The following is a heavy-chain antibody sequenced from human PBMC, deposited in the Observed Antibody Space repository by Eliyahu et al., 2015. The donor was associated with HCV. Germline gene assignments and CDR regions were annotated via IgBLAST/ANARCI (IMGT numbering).Heavy chain of an antibody. D-gene: IGHD3-16*01. CDR1: GYIFMNYH. CDR2: INPNDGNT. V-gene: IGHV1-46*01. Sequence: QEQLVQSGAEVKRSGASVTVSCKAPGYIFMNYHVHWXRQAPGQGLXWLGVINPNDGNTRYPQKFQGRVTVTRGTSPASVYMELSGLRSEDTAVYYCATGGGKSFMDYWGQGTLVTVSS. CDR3: ATGGGKSFMDY. J-gene: IGHJ4*02.